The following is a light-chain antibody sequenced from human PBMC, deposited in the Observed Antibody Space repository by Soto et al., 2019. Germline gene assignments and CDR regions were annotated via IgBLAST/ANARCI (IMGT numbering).Light chain of an antibody. Sequence: EIVLTQSPGTLSLSPGERATRSCRASQSVSSTYLAWYQQKPGQAPRLLIYGASSRATGIPDRFSGSGSGTDFTLTISRLEPADLAVYYCQQYGNSPWTFGQGIKVEIQ. CDR2: GAS. CDR1: QSVSSTY. V-gene: IGKV3-20*01. CDR3: QQYGNSPWT. J-gene: IGKJ1*01.